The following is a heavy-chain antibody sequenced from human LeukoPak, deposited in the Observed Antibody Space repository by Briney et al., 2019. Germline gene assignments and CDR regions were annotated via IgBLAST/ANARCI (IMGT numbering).Heavy chain of an antibody. CDR1: GFTFSSYW. D-gene: IGHD3-10*01. J-gene: IGHJ6*03. Sequence: GGSLRLSCAASGFTFSSYWMHWVRQAPGKGLVWVSRINSDGSSTSYADSVKGRFTISRDNAKNTLYLQMNSLRAEDTAVYYCARTRITMVRGVSYMDVWGKGTTVTVSS. CDR3: ARTRITMVRGVSYMDV. V-gene: IGHV3-74*01. CDR2: INSDGSST.